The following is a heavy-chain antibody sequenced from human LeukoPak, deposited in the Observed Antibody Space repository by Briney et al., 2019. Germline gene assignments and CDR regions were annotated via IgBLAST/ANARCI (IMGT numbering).Heavy chain of an antibody. V-gene: IGHV4-39*07. D-gene: IGHD2-15*01. Sequence: SETLSLTCTVSGGSISSSSYYWGWIRQPPGKGLEWIGSIYYSGSTYYDPSLKSRVTISVDTSKNQFSLKLSSVTAADTAVYYCARGDPNDYSKYFQHWGQGTLVTVSS. CDR1: GGSISSSSYY. J-gene: IGHJ1*01. CDR3: ARGDPNDYSKYFQH. CDR2: IYYSGST.